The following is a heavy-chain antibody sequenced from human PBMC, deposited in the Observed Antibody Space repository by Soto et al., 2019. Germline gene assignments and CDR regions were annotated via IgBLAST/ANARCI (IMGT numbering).Heavy chain of an antibody. CDR1: GFTFKSYG. J-gene: IGHJ4*02. V-gene: IGHV3-33*01. D-gene: IGHD6-13*01. CDR3: ARGGHSSSWYRVEAYVFDY. Sequence: QVQLVESGGGVVQPGRSLRLSCEASGFTFKSYGMHWVRQAPGKGLEWVAVVWYDGTNKKYADSVKGRFNIYRDNSKNTLYLQMDSLRAEDTGIYYCARGGHSSSWYRVEAYVFDYWGQGSLVTVSS. CDR2: VWYDGTNK.